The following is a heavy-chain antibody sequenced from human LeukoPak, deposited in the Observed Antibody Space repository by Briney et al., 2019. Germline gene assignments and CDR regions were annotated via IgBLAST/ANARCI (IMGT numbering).Heavy chain of an antibody. V-gene: IGHV3-21*01. CDR2: ISNSSNYI. D-gene: IGHD5-24*01. CDR3: ARWSMATNGYYFDY. J-gene: IGHJ4*02. Sequence: GGSLRLSCAASGFIFSDYWMTWVRQAPGKGLEWLSSISNSSNYIYYADSVKGRFTISRDNAKNSLYLQMDSLRAEDTAVYYCARWSMATNGYYFDYWGQGTLVTVSS. CDR1: GFIFSDYW.